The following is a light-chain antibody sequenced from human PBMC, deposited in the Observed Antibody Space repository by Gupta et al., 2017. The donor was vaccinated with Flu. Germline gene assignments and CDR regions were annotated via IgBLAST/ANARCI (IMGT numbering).Light chain of an antibody. V-gene: IGKV3-20*01. CDR3: QQGGSSPRT. Sequence: EIVLTQSPGTLSLSPGERATLSCRASQSVRSSDLAWYQQKAGQAPRLLIYGASSRATGIPDRFSGSGSGTEFTLAISRLEPEDFAVYYCQQGGSSPRTFGQGTKVEIK. CDR2: GAS. J-gene: IGKJ1*01. CDR1: QSVRSSD.